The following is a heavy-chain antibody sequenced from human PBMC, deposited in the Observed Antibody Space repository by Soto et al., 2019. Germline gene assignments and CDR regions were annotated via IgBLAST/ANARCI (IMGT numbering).Heavy chain of an antibody. Sequence: SETLSLTCTVSGGSISSSNYYWAWIRQPPGKGLEWIGNISYSGSTYYTPSLKSRVSISVDTSKNQLSLSLSSVTAADTAVYYLARPDKAINTFTWFDPWGPGTLVNVSS. J-gene: IGHJ5*02. CDR3: ARPDKAINTFTWFDP. D-gene: IGHD5-18*01. CDR2: ISYSGST. CDR1: GGSISSSNYY. V-gene: IGHV4-39*01.